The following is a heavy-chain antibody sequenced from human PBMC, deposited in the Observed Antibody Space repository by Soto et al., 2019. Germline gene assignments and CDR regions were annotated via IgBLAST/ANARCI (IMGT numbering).Heavy chain of an antibody. J-gene: IGHJ6*02. Sequence: QVQLQESGPGLVKPSQTLSLTCTVSGGSISSGGYYWSWIRQHPGKGLEWIGYIYYSGSTYYNPSLKSRVTISVDTSKNQFSLKLSSVTAADTAVYYCARIAAAGTGYYYGMDVWGQGTTVTVSS. CDR2: IYYSGST. V-gene: IGHV4-30-4*08. CDR3: ARIAAAGTGYYYGMDV. CDR1: GGSISSGGYY. D-gene: IGHD6-13*01.